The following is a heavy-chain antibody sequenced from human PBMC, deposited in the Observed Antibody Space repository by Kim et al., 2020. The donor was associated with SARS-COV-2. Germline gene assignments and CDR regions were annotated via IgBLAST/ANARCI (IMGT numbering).Heavy chain of an antibody. J-gene: IGHJ4*02. D-gene: IGHD2-15*01. CDR2: IYYSGIT. Sequence: SQTLSLTCTVSGGSISSSSYYWGWIRQPPGKGLEWIGSIYYSGITYYNPSLKSRVTISVDTSKNQFSLKLSSVTAADTAVYYCARRGCSGGSCYSGVGYFDYWGQGTLVTVSS. V-gene: IGHV4-39*01. CDR3: ARRGCSGGSCYSGVGYFDY. CDR1: GGSISSSSYY.